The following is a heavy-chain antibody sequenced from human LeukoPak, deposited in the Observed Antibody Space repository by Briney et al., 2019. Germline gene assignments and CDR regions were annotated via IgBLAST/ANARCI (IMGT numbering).Heavy chain of an antibody. D-gene: IGHD6-13*01. J-gene: IGHJ4*02. CDR2: IYYSGST. CDR3: ARDRIAAALD. Sequence: PSETLSLTCTVSGGSISSSSYYWGWFRQPPGKGLEWIGSIYYSGSTYYNPSLKSRVTISVDTSKNQFSLKLSSVTAADTAVYYCARDRIAAALDWGQGTLVTVSS. CDR1: GGSISSSSYY. V-gene: IGHV4-39*07.